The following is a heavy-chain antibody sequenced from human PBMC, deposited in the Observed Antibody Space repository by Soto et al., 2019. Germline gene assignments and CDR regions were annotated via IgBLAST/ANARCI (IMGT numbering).Heavy chain of an antibody. D-gene: IGHD6-13*01. CDR2: ISTSSSYI. CDR1: GFTFSTYS. V-gene: IGHV3-21*01. CDR3: ARDYYTSSWENGYYNHDMDV. Sequence: GGSLRLSCAASGFTFSTYSINWVRQAPGKGLEWVSSISTSSSYIYYADSVGGRFTISRDNSKNSLYLQMNSLRAEDTAVYYCARDYYTSSWENGYYNHDMDVWGQGTTVTVSS. J-gene: IGHJ6*02.